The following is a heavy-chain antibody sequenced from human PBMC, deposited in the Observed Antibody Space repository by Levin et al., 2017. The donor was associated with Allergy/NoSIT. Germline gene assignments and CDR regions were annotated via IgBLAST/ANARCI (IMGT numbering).Heavy chain of an antibody. CDR3: ARGQYSSSWYGMDV. V-gene: IGHV1-8*01. D-gene: IGHD6-13*01. CDR1: GYTFTSYD. Sequence: ASVKVSCKASGYTFTSYDINWVRQATGQGLEWMGWMNPNRGNTGYAQKFQGRVTMTRNTSISTAYMELSSLRSEDTAVYYCARGQYSSSWYGMDVWGQGTTVTVSS. CDR2: MNPNRGNT. J-gene: IGHJ6*02.